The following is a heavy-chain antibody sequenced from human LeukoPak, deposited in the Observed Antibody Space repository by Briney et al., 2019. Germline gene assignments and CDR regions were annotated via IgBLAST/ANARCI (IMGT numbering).Heavy chain of an antibody. Sequence: PSETLSLTCTVSGGSMSSGSYYWSWIRQPAGKGLEWIGRIYISGSTNYNPSLKSRVTISVDTSKNQFSLKLSSVTAADTAVYYCARHITSGRDSSYDYWGQGTLVTVSS. CDR3: ARHITSGRDSSYDY. J-gene: IGHJ4*02. CDR2: IYISGST. D-gene: IGHD3-22*01. CDR1: GGSMSSGSYY. V-gene: IGHV4-61*02.